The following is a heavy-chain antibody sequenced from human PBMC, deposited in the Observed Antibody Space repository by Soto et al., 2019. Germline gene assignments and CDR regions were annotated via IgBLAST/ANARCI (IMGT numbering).Heavy chain of an antibody. V-gene: IGHV4-4*02. CDR2: IYHSGST. J-gene: IGHJ6*03. Sequence: QVQLQESGPGLVKPSGTLSLTCAVSIGSISSSTWWSWVRQPPGKGLEWIGEIYHSGSTNYTPSLKSRVTISVDKSKNQFSLKLSSVTAADTAVYYCARRSFSSSSPYYYYYYMDVWGKGTTVTVSS. CDR3: ARRSFSSSSPYYYYYYMDV. CDR1: IGSISSSTW. D-gene: IGHD6-6*01.